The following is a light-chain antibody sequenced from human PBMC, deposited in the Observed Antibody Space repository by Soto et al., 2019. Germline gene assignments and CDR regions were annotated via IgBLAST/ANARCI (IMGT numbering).Light chain of an antibody. CDR1: TSNIGSST. V-gene: IGLV1-44*01. CDR2: NDN. CDR3: AVWDDSVNGWV. J-gene: IGLJ3*02. Sequence: QAVVTQPPSASGTPGQRGTISCSGSTSNIGSSTVTWFQQFPGTAPKVLIYNDNYRPSGVPDRFSGSKSGASASLAISGLRSEDEADYYCAVWDDSVNGWVFGGGTKVTVL.